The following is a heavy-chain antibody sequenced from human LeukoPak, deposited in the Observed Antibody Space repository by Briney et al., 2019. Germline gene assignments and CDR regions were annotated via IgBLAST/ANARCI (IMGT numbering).Heavy chain of an antibody. J-gene: IGHJ5*02. CDR1: GYTFTGYY. Sequence: GASVKVSCTASGYTFTGYYMRWVRQAPGQGLEWMGWINPNSGGTNYAQKFQGRVTMTRDTSISTAYMELSRLRSDDTAVYYCARESVPRRFDPWGQGTLVTISS. V-gene: IGHV1-2*02. CDR3: ARESVPRRFDP. D-gene: IGHD1-14*01. CDR2: INPNSGGT.